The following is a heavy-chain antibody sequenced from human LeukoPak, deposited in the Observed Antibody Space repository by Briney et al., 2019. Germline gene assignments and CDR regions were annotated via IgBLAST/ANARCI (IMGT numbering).Heavy chain of an antibody. J-gene: IGHJ4*02. CDR2: IAYDGNNK. V-gene: IGHV3-30-3*01. CDR3: ARDNPTDENMDTVIDY. Sequence: PGGSLRLSCAASGFTFSSYPMDWIRQAPGKGLEWVAAIAYDGNNKYYADSVKGRFTISRDNSKNTLYLQMNSLRAEDTAVYYCARDNPTDENMDTVIDYWGQGALVTVSS. D-gene: IGHD5-18*01. CDR1: GFTFSSYP.